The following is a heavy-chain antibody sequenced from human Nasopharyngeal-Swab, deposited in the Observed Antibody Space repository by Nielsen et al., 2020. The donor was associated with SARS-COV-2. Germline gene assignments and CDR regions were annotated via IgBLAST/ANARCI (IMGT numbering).Heavy chain of an antibody. CDR2: ISYDGSTK. J-gene: IGHJ4*02. V-gene: IGHV3-30*03. Sequence: GESLKISCVVSGLTFSSYGMHWVRQAPDKGLEWVTVISYDGSTKSYAASVKGRFTISRDNARKSLYLQMNSLRAEDTAVYYCARESGGWQPYFDSWGQGTLVTVSS. CDR3: ARESGGWQPYFDS. D-gene: IGHD6-19*01. CDR1: GLTFSSYG.